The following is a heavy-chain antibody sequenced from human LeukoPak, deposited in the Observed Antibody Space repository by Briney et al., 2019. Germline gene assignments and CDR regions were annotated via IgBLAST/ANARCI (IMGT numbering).Heavy chain of an antibody. CDR1: GGTFSSYA. J-gene: IGHJ5*02. CDR2: IIPIFGTA. V-gene: IGHV1-69*05. Sequence: GSSVKVSCKASGGTFSSYAISWMRQAPGQGLEWMGGIIPIFGTANYAQKFQGRVTITTDESTSTAYMELSSLRSEDTAVYYCAGVVSGSGSWITPNWFDPWGQGTLVTVSS. D-gene: IGHD3-10*01. CDR3: AGVVSGSGSWITPNWFDP.